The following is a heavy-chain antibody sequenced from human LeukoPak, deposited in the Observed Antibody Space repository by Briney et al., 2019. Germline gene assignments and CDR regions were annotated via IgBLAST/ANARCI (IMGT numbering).Heavy chain of an antibody. D-gene: IGHD3-10*01. CDR2: IVVGSGNT. J-gene: IGHJ4*02. CDR3: AAVLITRVRGVMNYFDY. V-gene: IGHV1-58*02. Sequence: SVKVSCKASGFTFTSSAMQWVRQARGQRLEWIGWIVVGSGNTNYAQKFQERVTITRDMSTSTAYMELSSLRSEDTAVYYCAAVLITRVRGVMNYFDYWGQGTLVTVSS. CDR1: GFTFTSSA.